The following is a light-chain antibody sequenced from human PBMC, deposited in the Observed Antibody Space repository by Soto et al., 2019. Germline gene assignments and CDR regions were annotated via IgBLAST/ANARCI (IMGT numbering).Light chain of an antibody. CDR1: SSDVGGYNY. CDR3: CSYTSTSTRDV. CDR2: EVS. V-gene: IGLV2-14*01. Sequence: QSVLTQPASVSGSPGQSITISCTGTSSDVGGYNYVSWYQQHPGKAPKLMIYEVSNRPSGVSNRFSGSKSGNTASLTISGLQAEDEAEYYCCSYTSTSTRDVFGAGTKVTVL. J-gene: IGLJ2*01.